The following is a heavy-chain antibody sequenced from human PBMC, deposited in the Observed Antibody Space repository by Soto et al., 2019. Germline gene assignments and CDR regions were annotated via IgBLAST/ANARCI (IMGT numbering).Heavy chain of an antibody. V-gene: IGHV3-21*01. Sequence: NPXGSLRLSCAASGVTFSSYSMNWVRQAPGKGLEWVSSISSSSSYIYYADSVKGRFTISRDNAKNSLYLQMNSLRAEGTAVYYCARRLLGIAARRFDYWGQGTLVTVSS. J-gene: IGHJ4*02. CDR1: GVTFSSYS. D-gene: IGHD6-6*01. CDR3: ARRLLGIAARRFDY. CDR2: ISSSSSYI.